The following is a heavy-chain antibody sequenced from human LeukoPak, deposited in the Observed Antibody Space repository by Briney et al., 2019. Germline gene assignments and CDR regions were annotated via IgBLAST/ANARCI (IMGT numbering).Heavy chain of an antibody. Sequence: GGSLRLSCAASGFPFSGYWMLWVRQAPGKGPVWVSRIDNDGSSTTYADSVKGRFTISRDNAKNTLYLQMSSLRGVDTAVYYCARAAYMSSPDYWGQGTLVAVSS. CDR2: IDNDGSST. J-gene: IGHJ4*02. V-gene: IGHV3-74*01. D-gene: IGHD6-6*01. CDR3: ARAAYMSSPDY. CDR1: GFPFSGYW.